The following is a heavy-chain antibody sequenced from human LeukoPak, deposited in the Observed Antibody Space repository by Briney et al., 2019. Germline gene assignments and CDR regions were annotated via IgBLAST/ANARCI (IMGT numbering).Heavy chain of an antibody. CDR3: ARLIKWSSDY. CDR1: AFTVSSNY. Sequence: PGGSLRLSCAASAFTVSSNYMSWVRQAPGKGLEWVSVIYSGDTTYYADSVKGRFTISRHNSRNTLYLQMNSLRTEDTAMYYCARLIKWSSDYWGQGTLVTVSS. CDR2: IYSGDTT. J-gene: IGHJ4*02. V-gene: IGHV3-53*04. D-gene: IGHD2-15*01.